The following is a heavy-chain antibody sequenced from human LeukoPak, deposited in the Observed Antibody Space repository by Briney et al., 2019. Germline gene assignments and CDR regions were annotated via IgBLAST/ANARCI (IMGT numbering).Heavy chain of an antibody. CDR2: TYYRSKWFY. CDR1: GDSVSNNSGA. CDR3: AREGAGYN. Sequence: SQTLSLTCAISGDSVSNNSGAWTWFRQSPSRGLEWLGRTYYRSKWFYDYAESVKSRITINPDTSNNHLSLQLNSVTPEDTAVYYCAREGAGYNWGPGTLVTVSS. D-gene: IGHD1-1*01. V-gene: IGHV6-1*01. J-gene: IGHJ4*02.